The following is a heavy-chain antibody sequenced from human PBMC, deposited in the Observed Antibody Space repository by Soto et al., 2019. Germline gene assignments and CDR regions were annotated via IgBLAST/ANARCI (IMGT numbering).Heavy chain of an antibody. Sequence: SETLSLTCTVSGGSIGSGGYYWSWIRQHPGKGLEWIGYIYYSGSTYYNPSLKSRVTISVDTSKNQFSLKLSSVTAADTAVYYCARGAVAGTFDYWGQGTLVTVSS. J-gene: IGHJ4*02. CDR3: ARGAVAGTFDY. CDR2: IYYSGST. CDR1: GGSIGSGGYY. D-gene: IGHD6-19*01. V-gene: IGHV4-31*03.